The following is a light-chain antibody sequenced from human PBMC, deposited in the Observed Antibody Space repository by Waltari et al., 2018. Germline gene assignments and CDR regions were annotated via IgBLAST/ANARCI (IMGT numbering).Light chain of an antibody. Sequence: SYVLTQPPSVSVAPGTTARMTCWGQNIGSKSGHGYQQKPGQAPVLVIYDDSDRPSGIPERFSGSNSGNTATLTISRVEAGDEADYYCQVWDSSSDHVVFGGGTKLTVL. CDR1: NIGSKS. CDR3: QVWDSSSDHVV. V-gene: IGLV3-21*03. J-gene: IGLJ2*01. CDR2: DDS.